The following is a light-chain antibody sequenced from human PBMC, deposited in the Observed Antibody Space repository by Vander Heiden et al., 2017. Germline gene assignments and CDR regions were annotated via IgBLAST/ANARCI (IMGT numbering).Light chain of an antibody. CDR3: QQNLNWPPYT. V-gene: IGKV3D-15*01. CDR2: GAS. Sequence: IVMTQSPATLSVSPGERATLSCRASQSIGSNLAWYKHKPGQAPRLLIYGASTRATGIPDRLSGSGYGTDFTLTISSRQSEDFAVYYCQQNLNWPPYTFGQGTKLEIK. CDR1: QSIGSN. J-gene: IGKJ2*01.